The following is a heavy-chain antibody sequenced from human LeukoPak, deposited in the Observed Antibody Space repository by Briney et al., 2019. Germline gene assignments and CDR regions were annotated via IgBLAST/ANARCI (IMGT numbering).Heavy chain of an antibody. J-gene: IGHJ4*02. Sequence: PSETLSLTCTVSGGSISSYYWSWIRQPPGKGLEWIGDINYIGGTNYNPSLKNRVTTSIATSKNQFSLKLSSVTAADTAVYYCARQAVADLYYFDYWGQGTLVTVSS. CDR2: INYIGGT. CDR1: GGSISSYY. CDR3: ARQAVADLYYFDY. D-gene: IGHD6-19*01. V-gene: IGHV4-59*01.